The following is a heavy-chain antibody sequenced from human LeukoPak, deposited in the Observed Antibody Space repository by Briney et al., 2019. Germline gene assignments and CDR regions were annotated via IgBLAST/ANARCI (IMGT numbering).Heavy chain of an antibody. J-gene: IGHJ3*02. CDR3: AREAPVAAGSDAFDI. Sequence: ASVKVSCKASGYTFTSYGISWVRQAPGQGLEWMGWISPYNSNTKHAQKLQGRVTMTTDTSTNTAYMEVRSLRSDDTAVYYCAREAPVAAGSDAFDIWGQGTMVTVSS. CDR2: ISPYNSNT. V-gene: IGHV1-18*01. D-gene: IGHD6-19*01. CDR1: GYTFTSYG.